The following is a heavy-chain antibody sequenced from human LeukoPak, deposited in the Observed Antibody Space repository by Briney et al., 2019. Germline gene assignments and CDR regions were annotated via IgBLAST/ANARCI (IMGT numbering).Heavy chain of an antibody. CDR1: RFTFSSYG. CDR2: IRYDGSNK. D-gene: IGHD4-17*01. J-gene: IGHJ3*02. V-gene: IGHV3-30*02. CDR3: AKDAMTTVTTYAFDI. Sequence: PGGSLRLSCAASRFTFSSYGMHWVRPAPGKGLEWVAFIRYDGSNKYYADSVKGRFTISRDNSKNTLYLQMNSLRAEDTAVYYCAKDAMTTVTTYAFDIWGQGTMVTVSS.